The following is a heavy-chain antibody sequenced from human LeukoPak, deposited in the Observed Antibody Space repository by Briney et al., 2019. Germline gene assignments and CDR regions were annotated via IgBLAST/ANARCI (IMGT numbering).Heavy chain of an antibody. V-gene: IGHV3-33*01. D-gene: IGHD4-11*01. CDR1: GFTFNTYG. CDR3: ARKPPEIGTTDLYPTC. Sequence: GGSLRLSCAASGFTFNTYGMRWVRQAPGKGLEWVAVIWYDGSNKYYADSVKGRFNISRENSKNTLYLQLDSLRAEDTAVECCARKPPEIGTTDLYPTCWGQGTLVTVSS. J-gene: IGHJ4*02. CDR2: IWYDGSNK.